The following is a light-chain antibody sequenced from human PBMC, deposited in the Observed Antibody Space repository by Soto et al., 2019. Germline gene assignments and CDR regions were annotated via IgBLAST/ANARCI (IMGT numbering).Light chain of an antibody. V-gene: IGLV1-40*01. CDR2: GNK. CDR3: QSYDSSLSVSYV. CDR1: GSNIGAGYD. Sequence: QSVLTQPPSVSGAPGQRVTISCTGSGSNIGAGYDVHWYQQRPGTAPKLLIYGNKNRPSGVPDRFSGSKSGTSASLAITGLQAEDEADYYCQSYDSSLSVSYVFGTGTKATVL. J-gene: IGLJ1*01.